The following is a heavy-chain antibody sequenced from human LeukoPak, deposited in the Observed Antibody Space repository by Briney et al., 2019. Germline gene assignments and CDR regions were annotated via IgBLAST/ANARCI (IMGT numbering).Heavy chain of an antibody. Sequence: GGSLRLSCAASGFTFNSYAMSWVRQAPGKGLEWVSAISGSAGTTYYADSVKGRFTISRDTSKKTLYLQMNSLRVEDTAVYYCAKRRPGVNWYFDLWGRSTLVTVSS. J-gene: IGHJ2*01. CDR1: GFTFNSYA. CDR3: AKRRPGVNWYFDL. CDR2: ISGSAGTT. V-gene: IGHV3-23*01. D-gene: IGHD1-14*01.